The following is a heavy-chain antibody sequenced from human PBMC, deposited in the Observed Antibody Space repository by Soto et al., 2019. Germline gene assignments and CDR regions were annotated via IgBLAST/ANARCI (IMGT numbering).Heavy chain of an antibody. CDR1: KFTFSNYW. J-gene: IGHJ5*02. CDR3: ARVAAGSYDWFDP. CDR2: INSDGART. Sequence: EAQLVESGGDLVQPGGSLRLSCAASKFTFSNYWMHWVRQAPGKGLMWVSRINSDGARTAYAHSVKGRFTISRDNTKDTLFLYMDGLRAEDTAVYYCARVAAGSYDWFDPWGQGTLVTVSS. V-gene: IGHV3-74*01. D-gene: IGHD1-26*01.